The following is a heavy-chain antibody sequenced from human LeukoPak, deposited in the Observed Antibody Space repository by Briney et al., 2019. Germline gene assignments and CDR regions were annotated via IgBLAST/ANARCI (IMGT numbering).Heavy chain of an antibody. CDR1: GGTFSSYA. V-gene: IGHV1-69*05. J-gene: IGHJ6*03. Sequence: GASVKVSCKASGGTFSSYAISWVRQAPGQGLEWMGGIIPIFGTANYAQKFQGRVTITTDESTSTAYMELSSLRSEDTAVYYCARGAKWEPSTGDYYYYYYMDVWGKGTTVTVSS. D-gene: IGHD1-26*01. CDR2: IIPIFGTA. CDR3: ARGAKWEPSTGDYYYYYYMDV.